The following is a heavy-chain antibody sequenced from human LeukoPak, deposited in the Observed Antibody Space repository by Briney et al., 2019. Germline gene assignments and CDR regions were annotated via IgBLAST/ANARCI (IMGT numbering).Heavy chain of an antibody. CDR3: ARDRSFLETYDLDFDY. Sequence: SETLSLTCTVSGGSINTYYWSWIRQPAGKGLEWIGRIYSSGTTHYNPSLKSRVTMSVDASKNQFSLKLSSVTAADTAVYYCARDRSFLETYDLDFDYWGQGTLVTVSS. CDR1: GGSINTYY. CDR2: IYSSGTT. J-gene: IGHJ4*02. V-gene: IGHV4-4*07. D-gene: IGHD5-12*01.